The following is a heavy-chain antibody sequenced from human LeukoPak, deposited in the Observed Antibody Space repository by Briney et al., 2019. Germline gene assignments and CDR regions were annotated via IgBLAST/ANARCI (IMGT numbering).Heavy chain of an antibody. D-gene: IGHD2-21*02. CDR3: ARECGGDCSTTFDY. CDR2: IKQDGSEK. CDR1: GFTFSSYW. V-gene: IGHV3-7*01. J-gene: IGHJ4*02. Sequence: GGSLRLSCAASGFTFSSYWVSWVRQAPGKGLEWVANIKQDGSEKYYVDSVKGRFTISRDNAKNSLYLQMNSLRAEDTAVYYCARECGGDCSTTFDYWGQGTLVTVSS.